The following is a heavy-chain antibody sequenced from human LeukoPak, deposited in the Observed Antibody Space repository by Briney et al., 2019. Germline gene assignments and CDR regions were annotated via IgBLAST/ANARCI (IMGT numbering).Heavy chain of an antibody. CDR2: IIPIFGTA. Sequence: SVKVSCKASGGTFSSYAISWVRHAPGQGLEWMGGIIPIFGTANYAQKFQGRVTITTDESTSTAYMELSSLRSEDTAVYYCARSLVPAAIQLDYWGQGTLVTVSS. D-gene: IGHD2-2*02. V-gene: IGHV1-69*05. CDR1: GGTFSSYA. J-gene: IGHJ4*02. CDR3: ARSLVPAAIQLDY.